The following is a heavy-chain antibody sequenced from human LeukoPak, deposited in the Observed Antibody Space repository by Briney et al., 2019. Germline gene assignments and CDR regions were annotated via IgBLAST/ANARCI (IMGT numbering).Heavy chain of an antibody. CDR2: IYYSGST. Sequence: SETLSLTCTVSGGSISSRSYYWGWIRQPPGKGLEWIGSIYYSGSTYYNAPLKSRVTMSVDTSKNQFSLKLSSVTAADTAVYYCARDRDSSGPYNWFDPWGQGTLVTVSS. CDR3: ARDRDSSGPYNWFDP. CDR1: GGSISSRSYY. J-gene: IGHJ5*02. D-gene: IGHD3-22*01. V-gene: IGHV4-39*07.